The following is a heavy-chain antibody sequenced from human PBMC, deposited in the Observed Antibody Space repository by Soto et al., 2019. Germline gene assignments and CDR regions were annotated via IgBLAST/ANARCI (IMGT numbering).Heavy chain of an antibody. CDR1: GGSISSGGYY. CDR2: IYYSGST. D-gene: IGHD2-15*01. Sequence: SETLSLTCTVSGGSISSGGYYWSWIRQHPGKGLEWIGYIYYSGSTYYNPSLKSRVTISVDTSKNQFSLKLSSVTAADTAVYYCARGGLGYCSGGSCYQDIWGQGTMVTVSS. V-gene: IGHV4-31*03. CDR3: ARGGLGYCSGGSCYQDI. J-gene: IGHJ3*02.